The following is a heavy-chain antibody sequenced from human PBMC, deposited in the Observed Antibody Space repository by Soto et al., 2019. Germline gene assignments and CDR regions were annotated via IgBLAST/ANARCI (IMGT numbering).Heavy chain of an antibody. Sequence: GESLKISCRGSGYDFNTNWFGWVRQLPGRGLEWVGIMYPGDSDTRLLPSLQGHVTLSADTALSTTYLQWGTLKPSDTAIYFCASDSHCDGGNCPMGGFDMWGQGTMVTVSS. D-gene: IGHD2-15*01. V-gene: IGHV5-51*01. CDR2: MYPGDSDT. CDR3: ASDSHCDGGNCPMGGFDM. J-gene: IGHJ3*02. CDR1: GYDFNTNW.